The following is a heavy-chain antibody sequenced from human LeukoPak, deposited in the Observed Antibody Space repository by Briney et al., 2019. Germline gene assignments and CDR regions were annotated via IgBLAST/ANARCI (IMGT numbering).Heavy chain of an antibody. J-gene: IGHJ3*02. CDR2: VSSNGAKT. Sequence: GGSLRLSCAASGFTFSSYAITWVRQAPGKGLEWVSAVSSNGAKTYYADSVKGRFTISRDNSKNTLYLQMNSLRAEDTAVYYCAKYRAFDIWGQGTMVTVSS. CDR3: AKYRAFDI. V-gene: IGHV3-23*01. CDR1: GFTFSSYA. D-gene: IGHD3-16*02.